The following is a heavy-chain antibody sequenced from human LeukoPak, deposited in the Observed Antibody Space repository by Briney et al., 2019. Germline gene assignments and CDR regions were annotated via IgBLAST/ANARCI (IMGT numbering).Heavy chain of an antibody. Sequence: GGSLRLSCAASGFTFSSYSMTWVRQAPGKWLEWVSSISSSSSYIYYADSVKGRFTISRDNAKNSLYLQMNSLRAEDTAVYYCARDLGGYSYPSDYWGQGTLVTVSS. CDR1: GFTFSSYS. CDR2: ISSSSSYI. J-gene: IGHJ4*02. V-gene: IGHV3-21*01. CDR3: ARDLGGYSYPSDY. D-gene: IGHD5-18*01.